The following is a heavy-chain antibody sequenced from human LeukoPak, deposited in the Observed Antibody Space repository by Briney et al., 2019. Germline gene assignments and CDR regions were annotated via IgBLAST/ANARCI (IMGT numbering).Heavy chain of an antibody. V-gene: IGHV3-30*18. Sequence: GGSLRLSCAASGFTFSSHGMHWVRQAPGKGLEWVAVISYDGSNKYQADSVKGRSTISRDNSKNTLYLQMNSLRAEDTAVYYCAKDTPSSPEVLLWFGELLDWGQGTLVTVSS. J-gene: IGHJ4*02. D-gene: IGHD3-10*01. CDR1: GFTFSSHG. CDR3: AKDTPSSPEVLLWFGELLD. CDR2: ISYDGSNK.